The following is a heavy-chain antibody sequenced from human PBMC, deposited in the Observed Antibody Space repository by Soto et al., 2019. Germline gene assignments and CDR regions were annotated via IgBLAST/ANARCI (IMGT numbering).Heavy chain of an antibody. V-gene: IGHV1-46*02. J-gene: IGHJ6*02. CDR3: ARHLGMDV. CDR1: GYTFNGYQ. Sequence: ASVKVSCKASGYTFNGYQMHWVRQAPGEGLEWMGIINPSDGSTSYAQKLQGRVTMTRDTSTSTVYMELNSLRSEDTAVYYCARHLGMDVWGQGTTVTVSS. CDR2: INPSDGST.